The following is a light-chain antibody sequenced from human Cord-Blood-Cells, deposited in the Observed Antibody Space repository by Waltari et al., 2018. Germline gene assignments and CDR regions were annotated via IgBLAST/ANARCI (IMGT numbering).Light chain of an antibody. CDR3: CSYAGSSTFYV. Sequence: QSALTQHDSVSGSPGTSIPTPCTGTSRDVGSSNLVSWYQQHPGKAPKLRIYEGSKRPSGVSNSFSGSKSGNTASLTISGLQAEDEADYYCCSYAGSSTFYVFGTGTKVTVL. J-gene: IGLJ1*01. CDR1: SRDVGSSNL. V-gene: IGLV2-23*01. CDR2: EGS.